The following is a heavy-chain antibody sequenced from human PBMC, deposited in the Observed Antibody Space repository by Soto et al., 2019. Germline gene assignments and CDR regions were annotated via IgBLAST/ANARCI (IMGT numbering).Heavy chain of an antibody. CDR2: IKQDGSEK. CDR3: ARQWQRSSGWSGFDY. V-gene: IGHV3-7*01. D-gene: IGHD6-19*01. CDR1: GFTFSSYW. Sequence: EVQLVESGGGLVQPGGSLRLSCAASGFTFSSYWMSWVRQAPGKGLEWVANIKQDGSEKYYVDSVKGRFTISRDNAKNSLYLQMNSRRAEDTAVYYCARQWQRSSGWSGFDYWGQGTLVTVSS. J-gene: IGHJ4*02.